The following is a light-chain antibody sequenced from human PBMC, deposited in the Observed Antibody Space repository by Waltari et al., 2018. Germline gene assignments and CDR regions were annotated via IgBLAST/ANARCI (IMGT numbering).Light chain of an antibody. Sequence: QSVLTQPPSASGTPGQRVTISCSGGSSNIGRNTVNWYQHVPGTAPKLLLYYNNRRPSGVPDRFAGSMSDTSASLAISGLQSEDEATYYCSVWDYSLNGVIFGGGTNLAVL. J-gene: IGLJ2*01. CDR2: YNN. CDR1: SSNIGRNT. V-gene: IGLV1-44*01. CDR3: SVWDYSLNGVI.